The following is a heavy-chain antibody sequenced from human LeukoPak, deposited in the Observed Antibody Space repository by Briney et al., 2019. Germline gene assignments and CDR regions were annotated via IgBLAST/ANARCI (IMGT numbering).Heavy chain of an antibody. CDR1: GFTFSSYG. D-gene: IGHD2-2*01. V-gene: IGHV3-33*06. CDR3: AKDGCPSCYFVYYYYGMDV. J-gene: IGHJ6*02. CDR2: IWYDGSNK. Sequence: GGSLRLSCAASGFTFSSYGMHWVRQAPGKGLEWVAVIWYDGSNKYHADSVKGRFTISRDNSKNTLYLQMNSLRAEDTAVYYCAKDGCPSCYFVYYYYGMDVWGQGTTVTVSS.